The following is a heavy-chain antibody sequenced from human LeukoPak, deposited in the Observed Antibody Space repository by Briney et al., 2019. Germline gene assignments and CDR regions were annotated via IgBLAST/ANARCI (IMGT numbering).Heavy chain of an antibody. V-gene: IGHV3-23*01. Sequence: PVGSLRLSCAASGFTFSSYAMSWVRQAPGKGLEWVSAISGSGGSTYYADSVKGRFTISRDNSKNTLYLQMNSLRAEDTAVYYCAKHLETYFDWLLSYYWVQGTLVTVSS. D-gene: IGHD3-9*01. CDR2: ISGSGGST. J-gene: IGHJ4*02. CDR3: AKHLETYFDWLLSYY. CDR1: GFTFSSYA.